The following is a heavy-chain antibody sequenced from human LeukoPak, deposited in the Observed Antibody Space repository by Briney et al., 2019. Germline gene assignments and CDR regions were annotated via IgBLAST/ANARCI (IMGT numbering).Heavy chain of an antibody. J-gene: IGHJ4*02. D-gene: IGHD5-24*01. CDR1: GYTFTSYA. CDR2: FDPEDGET. CDR3: ATTGFEVAYYFDY. V-gene: IGHV1-24*01. Sequence: GASVKVSCKASGYTFTSYAMNWVRQAPGKGLEWMGGFDPEDGETIYAQKFQGRVTMTEDTSTDTAYMELSSLRSEDTAVYYCATTGFEVAYYFDYWGQGTLVTVSS.